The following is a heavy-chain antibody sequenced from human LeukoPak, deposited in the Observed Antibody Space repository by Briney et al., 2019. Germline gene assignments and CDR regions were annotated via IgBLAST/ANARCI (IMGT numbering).Heavy chain of an antibody. J-gene: IGHJ6*02. CDR2: ISYDGSHK. CDR3: AKGVGSWYLVSSLYYYYYGMDV. D-gene: IGHD6-13*01. V-gene: IGHV3-30*18. CDR1: GFTFSSYG. Sequence: GGSLRLSCAATGFTFSSYGMHWVRQAPGKGLEWVAVISYDGSHKYYADSVKGRFTISRDNSKNTLYLQMNSLRAEETAVYYCAKGVGSWYLVSSLYYYYYGMDVWGQGTTVTVSS.